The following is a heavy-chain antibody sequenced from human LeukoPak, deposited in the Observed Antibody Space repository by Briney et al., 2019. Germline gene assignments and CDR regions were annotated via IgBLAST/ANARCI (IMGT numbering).Heavy chain of an antibody. CDR2: ISGSGGST. CDR3: AKAGDIVVVPAADTGFDV. Sequence: GGSLRLFCAASGFTFSSYAMSWVRQAPGKGLEWVSAISGSGGSTYYADSVKGRFTISRDNSKNTLYLQMNSLRAEDTAVYYCAKAGDIVVVPAADTGFDVWGKGTTVTVSS. CDR1: GFTFSSYA. J-gene: IGHJ6*04. V-gene: IGHV3-23*01. D-gene: IGHD2-2*01.